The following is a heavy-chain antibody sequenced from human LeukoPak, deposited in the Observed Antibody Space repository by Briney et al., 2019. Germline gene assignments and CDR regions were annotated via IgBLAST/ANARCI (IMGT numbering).Heavy chain of an antibody. D-gene: IGHD6-6*01. J-gene: IGHJ5*02. CDR3: ARELSGSSSAPNWFDP. CDR1: GGSISSYY. V-gene: IGHV4-4*07. Sequence: PSETLSLTCTVSGGSISSYYWSWIRQPAGKGLEWIGRIYTSGSTNYNPSLKSRVTMSVDTSKNQFSLKLSSVTAADTAVYYCARELSGSSSAPNWFDPWGQGTLVTVSS. CDR2: IYTSGST.